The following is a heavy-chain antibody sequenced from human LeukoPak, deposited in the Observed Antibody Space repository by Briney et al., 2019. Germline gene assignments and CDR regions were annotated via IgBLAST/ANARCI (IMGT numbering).Heavy chain of an antibody. CDR1: GFTFSSYS. CDR3: ARDSVPWYYYDSSGYPA. V-gene: IGHV3-21*01. CDR2: ISSSSSYI. Sequence: GGSLRLSCAASGFTFSSYSMNWVRQAPGKGLEWVSSISSSSSYIYYADSVKGRFTISRDNAKSSLYLQMNSLRAEDTAVYYCARDSVPWYYYDSSGYPAWGQGTLVTVSS. D-gene: IGHD3-22*01. J-gene: IGHJ5*02.